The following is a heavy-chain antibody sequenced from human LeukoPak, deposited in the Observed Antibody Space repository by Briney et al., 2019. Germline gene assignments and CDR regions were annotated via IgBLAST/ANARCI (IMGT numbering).Heavy chain of an antibody. D-gene: IGHD3-10*01. CDR3: AKLHDPFTVVRGVPLDY. CDR1: GFTFSSYA. J-gene: IGHJ4*02. V-gene: IGHV3-30*18. CDR2: ISYDGSNK. Sequence: GGSLRLSCAASGFTFSSYAMHWVRQAPDKGLEWVAVISYDGSNKYYADSVKGRFTISRDNSKNTLYLQMNSLRAEDTAVYYCAKLHDPFTVVRGVPLDYWGQGTLVTVSS.